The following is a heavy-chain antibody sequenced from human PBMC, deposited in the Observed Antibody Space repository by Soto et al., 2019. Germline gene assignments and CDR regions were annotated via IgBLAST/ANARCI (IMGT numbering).Heavy chain of an antibody. V-gene: IGHV1-18*01. CDR3: ARGGLSGFFIRADDGIRDTVPVSAFLLNRSSDL. CDR2: ISPYNGNT. J-gene: IGHJ2*01. Sequence: GQGLEWMAWISPYNGNTNYAQKLQGRVSMTTDTSTSTAYMELRSLTSDDTAVYYCARGGLSGFFIRADDGIRDTVPVSAFLLNRSSDL. D-gene: IGHD3-3*01.